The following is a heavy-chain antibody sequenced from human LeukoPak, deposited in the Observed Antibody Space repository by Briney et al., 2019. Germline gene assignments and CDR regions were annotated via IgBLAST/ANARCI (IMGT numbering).Heavy chain of an antibody. D-gene: IGHD6-19*01. CDR3: ARHLSGWYFYVAFDI. Sequence: SETLSLTCTVSGGSISSYYWSWIRQPPGKGLEWIGYIYYSGSTNYNPSLKSRVTISVDTSKNQFSLKLSSVTAADTAVYYCARHLSGWYFYVAFDIWGQGTMVTVSS. V-gene: IGHV4-59*08. CDR1: GGSISSYY. J-gene: IGHJ3*02. CDR2: IYYSGST.